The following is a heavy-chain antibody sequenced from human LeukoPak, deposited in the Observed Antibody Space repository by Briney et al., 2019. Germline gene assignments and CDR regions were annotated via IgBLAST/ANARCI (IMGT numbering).Heavy chain of an antibody. CDR1: GGSFSDYF. CDR2: ITHSGIT. Sequence: PSETLSLTCAVYGGSFSDYFWTWIRQPPGKGLEWIGEITHSGITNYNPSLKSRVTISVDTSKNQLSLKLSAGTAADTAVYYWAVGGYDTTGYRVGMDYWGQGTLVTVSS. D-gene: IGHD3-22*01. V-gene: IGHV4-34*01. J-gene: IGHJ4*02. CDR3: AVGGYDTTGYRVGMDY.